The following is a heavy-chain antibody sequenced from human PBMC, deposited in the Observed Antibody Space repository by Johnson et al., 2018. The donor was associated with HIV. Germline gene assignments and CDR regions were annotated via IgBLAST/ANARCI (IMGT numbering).Heavy chain of an antibody. Sequence: VQLVESGGGLVQPGGSLRLSCAVSAFSVSSNYMSWVRQAPGKGLEWVSVIYSGGSTYYADSVKGIFTISRDNSKNTLYLQMNSLRAEDTAVYYCARTLRPGPDTFDIWGQGTMVTVSS. CDR3: ARTLRPGPDTFDI. V-gene: IGHV3-66*01. CDR1: AFSVSSNY. CDR2: IYSGGST. D-gene: IGHD5-12*01. J-gene: IGHJ3*02.